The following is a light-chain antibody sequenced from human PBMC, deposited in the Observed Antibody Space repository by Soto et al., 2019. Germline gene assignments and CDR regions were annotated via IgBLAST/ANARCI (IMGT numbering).Light chain of an antibody. CDR2: DAS. V-gene: IGKV1-5*01. CDR1: QTIRRR. J-gene: IGKJ1*01. Sequence: DIQMTQSPSTLSGSVGDRVTITCRASQTIRRRLAWFQQKPGKAPKLLIYDASSLESGVPKRFSGSGSGTEFTLTISRLQTDDFSTYYCQQYHIYWTFGQGTKVDIK. CDR3: QQYHIYWT.